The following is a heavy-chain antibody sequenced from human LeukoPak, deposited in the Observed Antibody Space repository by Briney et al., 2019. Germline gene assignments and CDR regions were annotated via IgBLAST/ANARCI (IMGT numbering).Heavy chain of an antibody. Sequence: GGSLRLSCAASGFTFSSYWMSWVRQAPGKGLEWVACISRDGSEKRYVASVKGRFTISRDNAKDSLYLQMNSLRNEDTAVYYCAREKPMIADYWGQGALVTVSS. D-gene: IGHD3-22*01. CDR2: ISRDGSEK. V-gene: IGHV3-7*01. CDR3: AREKPMIADY. CDR1: GFTFSSYW. J-gene: IGHJ4*02.